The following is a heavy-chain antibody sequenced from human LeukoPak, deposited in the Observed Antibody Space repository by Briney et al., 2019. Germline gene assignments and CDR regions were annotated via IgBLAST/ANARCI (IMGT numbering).Heavy chain of an antibody. J-gene: IGHJ4*02. D-gene: IGHD2/OR15-2a*01. CDR3: QSGNKALDFDY. V-gene: IGHV3-64D*06. CDR2: ITSSELTT. Sequence: GGSLRLSCSASGFSFSNYHMHWVRQAPGKGLEYVSAITSSELTTYYADSVRGRFTVSRDNSKNTLFLQMSSLTTEDTAVYYCQSGNKALDFDYWGQGTLVTVSS. CDR1: GFSFSNYH.